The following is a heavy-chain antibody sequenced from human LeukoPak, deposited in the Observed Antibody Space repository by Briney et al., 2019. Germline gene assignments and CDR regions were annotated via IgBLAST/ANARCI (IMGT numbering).Heavy chain of an antibody. Sequence: SGGSLRLSCAASGFTFSDYYLTWIRQAPGKGREGGSYIGVSATAIHYADSVKRRFTIFRDNAKNSLYLQMNRLRAEDTALYYCARGSWRVARIPDYWGQGTLVTVSS. CDR3: ARGSWRVARIPDY. CDR1: GFTFSDYY. V-gene: IGHV3-11*01. D-gene: IGHD5-12*01. J-gene: IGHJ4*02. CDR2: IGVSATAI.